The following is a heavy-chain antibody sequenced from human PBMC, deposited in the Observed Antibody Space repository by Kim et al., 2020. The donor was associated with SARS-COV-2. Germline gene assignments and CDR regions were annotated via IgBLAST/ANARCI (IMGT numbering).Heavy chain of an antibody. CDR3: VRDFDY. J-gene: IGHJ4*02. CDR2: IKQDGSEA. V-gene: IGHV3-7*01. Sequence: GGSLRLSCAASGFTFSGYWVSWVRQAPGKGLEWVANIKQDGSEAYYVDSVRGRFTISRDNTKNSLYLQMNSLRAEETAVYYCVRDFDYWGQGTLVTVSS. CDR1: GFTFSGYW.